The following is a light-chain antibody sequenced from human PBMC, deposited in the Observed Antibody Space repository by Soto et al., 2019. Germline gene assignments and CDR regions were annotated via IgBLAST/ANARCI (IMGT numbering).Light chain of an antibody. CDR3: SSYTSSSTLV. J-gene: IGLJ2*01. CDR2: EVS. Sequence: QSALTQPASVSGSPGQSITISCTGTSSDVGGYNYVSWYQQHPGKAPKLMIYEVSNRPSGVSNRFSGSKSGNTASLTISGHQAEDEAIYYCSSYTSSSTLVFGGGTKFTVL. V-gene: IGLV2-14*01. CDR1: SSDVGGYNY.